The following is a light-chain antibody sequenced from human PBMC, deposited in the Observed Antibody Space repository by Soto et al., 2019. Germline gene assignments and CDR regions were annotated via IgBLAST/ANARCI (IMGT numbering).Light chain of an antibody. V-gene: IGKV1-9*01. Sequence: DIQMTQSPSSVSASVGDRVTISCRASQAIFNYLAWYQQKPGKAPNLLIFGASTLQSGVPSRFSGSGSGTESLLPISGRHPEDFETNNGQKLNSHPRILGQGT. CDR3: QKLNSHPRI. CDR2: GAS. CDR1: QAIFNY. J-gene: IGKJ2*01.